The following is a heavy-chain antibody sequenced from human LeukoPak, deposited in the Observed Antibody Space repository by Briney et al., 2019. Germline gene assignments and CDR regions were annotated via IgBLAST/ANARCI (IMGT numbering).Heavy chain of an antibody. CDR3: ATGIAVAGWGGFDI. J-gene: IGHJ3*02. CDR2: IYYSGST. V-gene: IGHV4-39*01. Sequence: GSLRLSCAASGFTFSSYAMSWIRQPPGKGLEWIGSIYYSGSTYYNPSLKSRVTISVDTSKNQFSLKLSSVTAADTAVYYCATGIAVAGWGGFDIWGQGTMVTVSS. D-gene: IGHD6-19*01. CDR1: GFTFSSYA.